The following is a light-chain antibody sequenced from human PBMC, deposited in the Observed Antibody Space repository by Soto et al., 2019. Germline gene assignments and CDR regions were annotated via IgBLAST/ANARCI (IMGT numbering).Light chain of an antibody. CDR1: QSISSW. V-gene: IGKV1-5*03. CDR3: LQDYDYPRT. Sequence: DIQMTQSASTLSSSVGDRVTITCRASQSISSWLAWYQQKPGKAPKLLIYKASSLESGVPSRFSGSGSGTEFTLTISSLQPEDFATYYCLQDYDYPRTCGQGTKV. CDR2: KAS. J-gene: IGKJ1*01.